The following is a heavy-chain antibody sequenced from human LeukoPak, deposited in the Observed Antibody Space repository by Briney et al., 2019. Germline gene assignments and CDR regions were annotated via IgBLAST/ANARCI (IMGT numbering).Heavy chain of an antibody. Sequence: SETLSLTCTVSGGSISSYYWSWIRQPAGKRLEWIGRIYTSGSTNYNPSLKSRVTISVDKSKNQFSLKLSSVTAADTAVYYCARVKYQLLFGWYFDLWGRGTLVTVSS. CDR1: GGSISSYY. V-gene: IGHV4-4*07. CDR3: ARVKYQLLFGWYFDL. CDR2: IYTSGST. J-gene: IGHJ2*01. D-gene: IGHD2-2*01.